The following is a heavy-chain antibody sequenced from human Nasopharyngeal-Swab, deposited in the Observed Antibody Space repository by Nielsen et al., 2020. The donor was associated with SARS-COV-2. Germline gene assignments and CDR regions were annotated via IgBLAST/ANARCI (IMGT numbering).Heavy chain of an antibody. CDR2: IGTTGDT. D-gene: IGHD6-13*01. J-gene: IGHJ4*02. CDR3: ARGRYAGTWSIDY. Sequence: GESLKISCGTSGFNFNNYDMHWVRQGTGEGLEWLSTIGTTGDTYYPASVKGRFTVSREHAKNSLYLQMSSLRVGDTAVYCARGRYAGTWSIDYWGQGTLVTVSS. CDR1: GFNFNNYD. V-gene: IGHV3-13*01.